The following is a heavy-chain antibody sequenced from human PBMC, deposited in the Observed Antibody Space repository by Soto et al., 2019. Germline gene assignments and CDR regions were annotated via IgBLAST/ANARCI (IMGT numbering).Heavy chain of an antibody. Sequence: PSETLSLTCTVSGGSISIYYWSWIRHPPGKGLEWIGYIYYSGSTNYNPSLKSRVTISVDTSKNQFSLKLSSVTAADTAVYYCARDNSSVTSGYYYYGMDVWGQGTTVTVSS. J-gene: IGHJ6*02. CDR2: IYYSGST. D-gene: IGHD6-19*01. CDR1: GGSISIYY. CDR3: ARDNSSVTSGYYYYGMDV. V-gene: IGHV4-59*01.